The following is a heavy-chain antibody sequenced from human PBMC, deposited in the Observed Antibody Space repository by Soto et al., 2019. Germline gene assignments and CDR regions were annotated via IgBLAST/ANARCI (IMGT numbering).Heavy chain of an antibody. CDR3: TTDTVTMIVVVPSSG. V-gene: IGHV3-15*07. Sequence: GGSLRLSCAASGFTFSNAWMHWVRQAQGKGLEWVGRIKSKTDGGTTDYAAPVKGRFTISRDDSKNTLYLQMNSLKTEDTAVYYCTTDTVTMIVVVPSSGWGQGTLVTVSS. J-gene: IGHJ4*02. CDR1: GFTFSNAW. D-gene: IGHD3-22*01. CDR2: IKSKTDGGTT.